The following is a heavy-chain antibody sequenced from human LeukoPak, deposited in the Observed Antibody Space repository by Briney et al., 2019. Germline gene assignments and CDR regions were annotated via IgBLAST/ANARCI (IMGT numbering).Heavy chain of an antibody. V-gene: IGHV3-30*02. Sequence: GGSLRLSCAASRFTFSSYGMHWVRQAPGKGLEWVAFIRYDGNNKYYADSVKGRFTVSRDNSKNTLYLQMNSLRAEDTALYYCAREIGTQDYYYYMDVWGQGTTVTVSS. CDR2: IRYDGNNK. D-gene: IGHD1-1*01. CDR3: AREIGTQDYYYYMDV. CDR1: RFTFSSYG. J-gene: IGHJ6*03.